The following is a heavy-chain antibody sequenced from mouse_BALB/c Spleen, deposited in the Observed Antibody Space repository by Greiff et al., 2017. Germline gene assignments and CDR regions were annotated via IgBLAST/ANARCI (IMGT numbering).Heavy chain of an antibody. CDR2: IYPGNSDT. V-gene: IGHV1-5*01. D-gene: IGHD6-1*01. J-gene: IGHJ1*01. Sequence: VQLQQSGTVLARPGASVKMSCKASGYTFTNYWMHWVKQRPGQGLEWIGAIYPGNSDTSYNQKFKGKAKLTAVTSTSTAYMDLSSLTNEDSAVYYCTRPSGYFDGWGAGTTVTVSS. CDR1: GYTFTNYW. CDR3: TRPSGYFDG.